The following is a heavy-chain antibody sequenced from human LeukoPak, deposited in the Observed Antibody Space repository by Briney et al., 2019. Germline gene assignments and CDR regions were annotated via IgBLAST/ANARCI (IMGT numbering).Heavy chain of an antibody. D-gene: IGHD3-22*01. V-gene: IGHV1-46*01. Sequence: ASVKVSCKASGGTFSSYSISWVRQAPGQGLEWMGIINPSGGSTSYAQKFQGRVTMTRDMSTSTVYMELSSLRSEDTAVYYCARAPYYDVGWFDPWGQGTLVTVSS. CDR1: GGTFSSYS. J-gene: IGHJ5*02. CDR3: ARAPYYDVGWFDP. CDR2: INPSGGST.